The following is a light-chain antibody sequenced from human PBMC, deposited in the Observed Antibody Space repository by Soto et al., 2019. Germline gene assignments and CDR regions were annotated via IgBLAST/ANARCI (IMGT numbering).Light chain of an antibody. J-gene: IGLJ1*01. Sequence: QSLLTQPPSVSGAPGQMFTISCPGISSNIGAGYDVHWYQQLPGTAPKLLIYGNSNRPSGVPDRFSGSKSGTSASLAITGLQAEDEADYYCQSYDSSLSSYVFGTGTKVTVL. CDR1: SSNIGAGYD. CDR3: QSYDSSLSSYV. CDR2: GNS. V-gene: IGLV1-40*01.